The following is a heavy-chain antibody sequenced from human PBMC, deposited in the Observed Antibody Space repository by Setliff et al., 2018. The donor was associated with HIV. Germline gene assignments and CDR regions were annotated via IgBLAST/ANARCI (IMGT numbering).Heavy chain of an antibody. D-gene: IGHD3-22*01. Sequence: VASVKVSCKASGGTFSSYAISWVRQAPGQGLEWMGGIIPILGIANYAQKFQGRVTITADKSTSTAYMELRSLRSEDTAVYYCASPYYYDSSGYYGYYFDYWGQGTLVTVSS. J-gene: IGHJ4*02. CDR2: IIPILGIA. V-gene: IGHV1-69*10. CDR3: ASPYYYDSSGYYGYYFDY. CDR1: GGTFSSYA.